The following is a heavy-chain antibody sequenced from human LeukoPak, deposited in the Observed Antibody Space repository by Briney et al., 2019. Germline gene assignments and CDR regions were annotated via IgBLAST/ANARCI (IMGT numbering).Heavy chain of an antibody. CDR2: INHSGST. J-gene: IGHJ4*02. Sequence: SETLSLTCAVYGGSLSGYYWSWIRQPPGKGLEWIGEINHSGSTNYNPSLKSRVTISVDTSKNQFSLKLSSVTAADTAGYYCAGELPDYYFDYWGQGTLVTVSS. CDR1: GGSLSGYY. D-gene: IGHD1-26*01. V-gene: IGHV4-34*01. CDR3: AGELPDYYFDY.